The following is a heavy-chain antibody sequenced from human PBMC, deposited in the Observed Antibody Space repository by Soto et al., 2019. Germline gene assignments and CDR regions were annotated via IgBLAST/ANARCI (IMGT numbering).Heavy chain of an antibody. J-gene: IGHJ5*02. CDR3: VLSRGLSATVRVDT. CDR1: GGSVRNSSFQ. D-gene: IGHD2-15*01. V-gene: IGHV4-39*01. CDR2: RFYSGLT. Sequence: QLHLHESGPQVVKPSETLSLTCSVSGGSVRNSSFQWGWIRQSPGKGMEWIATRFYSGLTYYNPSLHRRLTIRVDAAQNTFALPLTSMSAADTAIHSCVLSRGLSATVRVDTWAEGTL.